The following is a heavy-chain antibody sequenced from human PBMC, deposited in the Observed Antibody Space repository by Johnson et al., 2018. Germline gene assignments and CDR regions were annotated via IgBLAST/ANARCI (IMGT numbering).Heavy chain of an antibody. J-gene: IGHJ5*02. V-gene: IGHV3-74*02. CDR1: GFTFGSFW. CDR3: ARAGSGFDP. Sequence: VQLVQSGGGVFQPGRSLRLSCAASGFTFGSFWMHWVRQPPGKGLVWVSRINSDGSSTFYADFVKGRFTISRDNARNRLYLQMNSLRAEDTAVYYCARAGSGFDPWGQGTLVTVSS. D-gene: IGHD2-15*01. CDR2: INSDGSST.